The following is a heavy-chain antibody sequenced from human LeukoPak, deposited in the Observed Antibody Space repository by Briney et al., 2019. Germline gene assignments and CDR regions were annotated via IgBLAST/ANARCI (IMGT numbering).Heavy chain of an antibody. CDR2: IGTAGDT. CDR3: ARSRPGKYCSSTSCYFGIYYYYGMDV. J-gene: IGHJ6*02. Sequence: GGSLRLSCAASGFTFSSYDMHWVRHATGKGLEWVSAIGTAGDTYYPGSVKGRFTISRENAKNSLYLQMNSLRAGDTAVYYCARSRPGKYCSSTSCYFGIYYYYGMDVWGQGTTVTVSS. CDR1: GFTFSSYD. V-gene: IGHV3-13*01. D-gene: IGHD2-2*01.